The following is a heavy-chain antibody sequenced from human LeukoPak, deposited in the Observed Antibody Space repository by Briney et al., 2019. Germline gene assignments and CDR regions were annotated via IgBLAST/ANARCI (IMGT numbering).Heavy chain of an antibody. CDR2: IKGDGSEK. J-gene: IGHJ6*02. Sequence: QSGGSLRLSCAASGFTFSTYWMAWVRQAPGKGLEWVANIKGDGSEKYHGDSVTGRFTISRDNAKNSLYLQMNSLRDEDTAIYYCASYRVSHGMDVWGQGTTVTVSS. CDR3: ASYRVSHGMDV. V-gene: IGHV3-7*01. D-gene: IGHD1-26*01. CDR1: GFTFSTYW.